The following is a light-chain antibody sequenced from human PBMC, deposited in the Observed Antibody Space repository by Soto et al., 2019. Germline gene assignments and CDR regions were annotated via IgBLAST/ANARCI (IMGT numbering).Light chain of an antibody. CDR3: SLYTSENAYV. CDR1: STDFVSYNR. CDR2: EVS. V-gene: IGLV2-18*01. Sequence: QSVLTQPPSVSGSPGQSVTISCTGTSTDFVSYNRVSWYQQPPGTAPKLMIYEVSKRPSGVPDRFSGSKYGNTASLTISGLQAADEADYYCSLYTSENAYVFGTGTKVTV. J-gene: IGLJ1*01.